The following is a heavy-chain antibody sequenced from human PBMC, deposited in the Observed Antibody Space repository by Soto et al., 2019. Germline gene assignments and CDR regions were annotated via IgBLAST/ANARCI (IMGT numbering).Heavy chain of an antibody. J-gene: IGHJ6*02. CDR1: GFTFDDYA. V-gene: IGHV3-9*01. CDR3: AKALLASPPLGSSTSWLTPRGGSLIGPEYYYGMDV. Sequence: EVQLVESGGGLVQPGRSLRLSCAASGFTFDDYAMHWVRQAPGKGLEWVSGISWNSGSIGYADSVKGRFTISRDNAKNSLYLQMNSLRAEDTALYYCAKALLASPPLGSSTSWLTPRGGSLIGPEYYYGMDVWGQGTTVTVSS. CDR2: ISWNSGSI. D-gene: IGHD2-2*01.